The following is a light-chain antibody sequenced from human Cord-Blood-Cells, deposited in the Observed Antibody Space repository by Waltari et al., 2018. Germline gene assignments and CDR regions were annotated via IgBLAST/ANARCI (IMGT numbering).Light chain of an antibody. CDR1: SSDVGGYNY. Sequence: TISCTGTSSDVGGYNYVSWYQQHPGKAPKLMIYDVSKRPSGVPDRFSGSKSGNTASLTISGLQVEDEADYYCCSYAGSYTFVFGTGTKVTVL. V-gene: IGLV2-11*01. CDR2: DVS. J-gene: IGLJ1*01. CDR3: CSYAGSYTFV.